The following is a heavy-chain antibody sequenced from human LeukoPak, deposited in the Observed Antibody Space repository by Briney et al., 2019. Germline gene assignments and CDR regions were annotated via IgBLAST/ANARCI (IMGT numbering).Heavy chain of an antibody. Sequence: GGSLRLSCVASGFTFSDYWMSWVRQAPGKGLEWVANIKQDGSEKNYVDSVKGRSTISRDNAKNSLYLQLNSLRADDTAVYYCARYSGYDHAFDIWGQGTMVTVSS. CDR2: IKQDGSEK. D-gene: IGHD5-12*01. CDR3: ARYSGYDHAFDI. J-gene: IGHJ3*02. V-gene: IGHV3-7*03. CDR1: GFTFSDYW.